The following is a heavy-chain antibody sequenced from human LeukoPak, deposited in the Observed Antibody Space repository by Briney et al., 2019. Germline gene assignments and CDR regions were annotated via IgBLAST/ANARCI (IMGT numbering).Heavy chain of an antibody. J-gene: IGHJ3*02. D-gene: IGHD6-13*01. V-gene: IGHV1-2*02. CDR3: TRAHGMAPHAFAI. CDR1: GYTFTGYY. CDR2: INPNSGGT. Sequence: ASVKVSCKASGYTFTGYYMHWVRQAPGQGLEWMGWINPNSGGTNYAQKFQGRVTMTRDTSISTAYMELSRLRSDDTAVYYCTRAHGMAPHAFAIWGQGTMVTVSS.